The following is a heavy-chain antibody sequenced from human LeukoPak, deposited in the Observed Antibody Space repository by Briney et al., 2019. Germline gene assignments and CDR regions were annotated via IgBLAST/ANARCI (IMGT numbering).Heavy chain of an antibody. CDR3: ARVLARNHTST. J-gene: IGHJ5*02. CDR1: GGTFSSYA. CDR2: IIPILGIA. D-gene: IGHD2/OR15-2a*01. Sequence: GASVKVSCKASGGTFSSYAISWVRQAPGQGLEWMGRIIPILGIANYAQKFQGRVTITADKSTSTAYMELSSLRSEDTAVYYCARVLARNHTSTWGQGTLVTVSS. V-gene: IGHV1-69*04.